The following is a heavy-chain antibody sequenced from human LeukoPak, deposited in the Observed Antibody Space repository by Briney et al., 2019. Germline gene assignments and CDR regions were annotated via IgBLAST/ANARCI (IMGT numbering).Heavy chain of an antibody. CDR3: ARPRYCSSTSCYADAFDI. CDR2: ISSSSSYI. Sequence: GGSLRLSCAASGFTFSSYSMNWVRQAPGKGLEWVSSISSSSSYIYYADSVKGRFTISRDNAKNSLYLQMNSLRVEDTAVYYCARPRYCSSTSCYADAFDIWGQGTMVTVSS. J-gene: IGHJ3*02. V-gene: IGHV3-21*01. D-gene: IGHD2-2*01. CDR1: GFTFSSYS.